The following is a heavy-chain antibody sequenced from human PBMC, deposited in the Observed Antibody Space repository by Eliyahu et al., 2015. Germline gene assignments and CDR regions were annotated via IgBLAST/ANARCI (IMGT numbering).Heavy chain of an antibody. CDR3: ALLVGATDFDY. V-gene: IGHV1-46*01. CDR1: GYTFTSYY. D-gene: IGHD1-26*01. Sequence: QVQLVQSGAEVKKPGASVKVSCKASGYTFTSYYMXWVRPAPGQGLEWMGIINPSGGTTSYAQKFQGRVTMTRDTSTSTVYMELSSLRSEDTAVYYCALLVGATDFDYWGQGTLVTVSS. J-gene: IGHJ4*02. CDR2: INPSGGTT.